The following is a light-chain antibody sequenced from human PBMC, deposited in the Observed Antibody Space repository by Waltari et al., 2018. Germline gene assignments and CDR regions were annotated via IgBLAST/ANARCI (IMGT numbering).Light chain of an antibody. J-gene: IGLJ1*01. CDR3: SSYAGSNNFYV. Sequence: QAALTQPPSASGSPGQSVTISCTGTSSDGGGDNFVSWKQKHPGKAPKLTICEVNKRPSGVPERFSGSKCGNPASRTVSGLQSEDDAVYYCSSYAGSNNFYVFGTGTKVTVL. V-gene: IGLV2-8*01. CDR2: EVN. CDR1: SSDGGGDNF.